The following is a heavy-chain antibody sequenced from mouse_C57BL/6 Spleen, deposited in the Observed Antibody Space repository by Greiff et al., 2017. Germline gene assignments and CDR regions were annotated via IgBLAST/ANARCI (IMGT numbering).Heavy chain of an antibody. D-gene: IGHD1-1*01. CDR3: AKLAFRYYYAMDY. J-gene: IGHJ4*01. Sequence: EVKLVESGGGLVKPGGSLKLSCAASGFTFSDYGMHWVRQAPEKGLEWVAYISSGSSTIYYADTVKGRFTISRDNAKNTLCLQMPSLSSADTSIYYCAKLAFRYYYAMDYWGQGTSVTFSS. CDR1: GFTFSDYG. CDR2: ISSGSSTI. V-gene: IGHV5-17*01.